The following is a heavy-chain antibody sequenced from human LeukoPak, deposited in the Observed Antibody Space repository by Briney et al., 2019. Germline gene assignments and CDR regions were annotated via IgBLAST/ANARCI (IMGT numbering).Heavy chain of an antibody. CDR1: GFTFSSYA. Sequence: GGSLRLSCAASGFTFSSYAMSWVRRAPGKGLEWVSAISGSGGSTYYADSVKGRFTISRDNSKNTLYLQMNSLRAEDTAVYYCAKAGNWNYREYFDYWGQGTLVTVSS. J-gene: IGHJ4*02. D-gene: IGHD1-7*01. V-gene: IGHV3-23*01. CDR2: ISGSGGST. CDR3: AKAGNWNYREYFDY.